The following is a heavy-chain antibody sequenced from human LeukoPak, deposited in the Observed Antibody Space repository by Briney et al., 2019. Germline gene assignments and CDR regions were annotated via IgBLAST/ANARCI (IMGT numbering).Heavy chain of an antibody. CDR3: ARDRGCSGGSCYYDY. D-gene: IGHD2-15*01. Sequence: SETLSLTCTVSGGSISSYYWSWIRQPPGKGLEWIGYIYYRGSTNYNPSLKSRVAISVDTSKNQFSLRLSSVTAADTAVYYCARDRGCSGGSCYYDYWGQGTLVTVSS. CDR2: IYYRGST. CDR1: GGSISSYY. V-gene: IGHV4-59*01. J-gene: IGHJ4*02.